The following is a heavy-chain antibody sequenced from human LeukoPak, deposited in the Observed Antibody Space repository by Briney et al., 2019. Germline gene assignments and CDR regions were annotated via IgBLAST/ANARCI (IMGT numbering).Heavy chain of an antibody. V-gene: IGHV1-2*02. CDR3: ARVPGWSGYYGWFDP. CDR2: INPNSGGT. Sequence: ASVKVSCKASGYTFTGYYMHWVRQAPGQGLEWMGWINPNSGGTNYAQKFQGRVTMTRDTSISTAYMELSRLRSDDTAVYYCARVPGWSGYYGWFDPWGQGTLVTVSS. CDR1: GYTFTGYY. J-gene: IGHJ5*02. D-gene: IGHD3-3*01.